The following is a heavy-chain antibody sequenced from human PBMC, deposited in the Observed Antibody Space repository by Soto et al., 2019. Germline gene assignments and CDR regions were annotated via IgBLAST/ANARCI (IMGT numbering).Heavy chain of an antibody. V-gene: IGHV5-10-1*01. CDR1: GYRLSNYW. J-gene: IGHJ6*02. CDR3: ARRLSGPKEEYNAYYFYGLDV. D-gene: IGHD1-1*01. Sequence: GESLKISCQASGYRLSNYWITWVRQRPGKGLEWMGTIDPRDPYSKNNPSLQVHVSISADTSTNTAYLHWSSLKASDTAVYYCARRLSGPKEEYNAYYFYGLDVWGQGTTVPVCS. CDR2: IDPRDPYS.